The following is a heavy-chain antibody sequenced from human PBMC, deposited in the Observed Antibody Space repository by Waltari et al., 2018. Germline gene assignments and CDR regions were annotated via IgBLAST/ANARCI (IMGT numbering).Heavy chain of an antibody. CDR3: ARDPEVNFDSTTFFDY. CDR1: GYTFTSYD. V-gene: IGHV1-8*01. CDR2: MNPNSGNT. J-gene: IGHJ4*02. D-gene: IGHD3-9*01. Sequence: QVQLVQSGAEVKKPGASVKVSCKASGYTFTSYDINWVRQATGQGLEWMGWMNPNSGNTGYAQKFQGRVTMTRNTSITTAYMELSSLRSEDTAFYYCARDPEVNFDSTTFFDYWGQGTLVTVSS.